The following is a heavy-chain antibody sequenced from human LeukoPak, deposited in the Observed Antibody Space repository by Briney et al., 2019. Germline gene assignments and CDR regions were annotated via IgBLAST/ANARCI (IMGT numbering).Heavy chain of an antibody. CDR1: GSRLRPLS. CDR2: FDPEDVET. Sequence: ASVKVSCKVSGSRLRPLSMHRVRQAPGKGLEWMGGFDPEDVETISGQKLQGRVTVTEDTSTGTAYVELSSLRSEDTAVYYCATGGPLLLLSASGFDIWGQGTMVTVSS. CDR3: ATGGPLLLLSASGFDI. D-gene: IGHD2-21*01. V-gene: IGHV1-24*01. J-gene: IGHJ3*02.